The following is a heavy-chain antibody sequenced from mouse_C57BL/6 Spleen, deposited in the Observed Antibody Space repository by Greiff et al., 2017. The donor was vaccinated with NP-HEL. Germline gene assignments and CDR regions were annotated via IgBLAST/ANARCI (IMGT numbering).Heavy chain of an antibody. CDR1: GYTFTSYW. CDR2: INPSSGYT. D-gene: IGHD1-1*01. J-gene: IGHJ2*01. Sequence: QVQLQQSGAELAKPGASVKLSCKASGYTFTSYWMHWVNQRPGQGLEWIGYINPSSGYTKYNQKFKDKATLTADKSSSPAYMQLSSLTYEVSAVYYCVRRCTITTVVADTDYFDYWGQGTTLTVSS. V-gene: IGHV1-7*01. CDR3: VRRCTITTVVADTDYFDY.